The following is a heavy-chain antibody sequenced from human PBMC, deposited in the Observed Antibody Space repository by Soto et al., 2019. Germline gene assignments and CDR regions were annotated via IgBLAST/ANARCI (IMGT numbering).Heavy chain of an antibody. D-gene: IGHD2-15*01. CDR2: ISGSGGST. V-gene: IGHV3-23*01. CDR3: ARDFYGGFSYGPGDN. CDR1: GFTFSSYA. J-gene: IGHJ4*02. Sequence: GGSLRLSCAASGFTFSSYAMSWVRQAPGKGLEWVSAISGSGGSTYYADSVKGRSTISRDNSKNSVYLQMNSLRAEDTALYYCARDFYGGFSYGPGDNWGQGTLVTVSS.